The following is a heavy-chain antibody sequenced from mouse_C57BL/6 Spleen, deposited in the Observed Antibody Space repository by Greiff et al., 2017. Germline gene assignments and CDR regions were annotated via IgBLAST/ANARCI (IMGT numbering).Heavy chain of an antibody. CDR1: GYTFTDYY. V-gene: IGHV1-76*01. D-gene: IGHD2-12*01. CDR3: AREGCYGFAY. Sequence: QVQLQQSGAELVRPGASVKLSCKASGYTFTDYYINWVKQRPGQGLEWIARIYPGSGNTYYKEKFKGKATLTAEKSSSTAYMQLSSLTSEDSAVYFCAREGCYGFAYWGQGTLVTVSA. CDR2: IYPGSGNT. J-gene: IGHJ3*01.